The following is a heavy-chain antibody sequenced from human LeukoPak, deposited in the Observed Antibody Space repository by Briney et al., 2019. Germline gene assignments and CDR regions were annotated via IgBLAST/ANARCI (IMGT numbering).Heavy chain of an antibody. CDR1: GGSISSSTYC. V-gene: IGHV4-39*01. J-gene: IGHJ4*02. Sequence: SETLSLTCTVSGGSISSSTYCWSWVRQPPGKGLEWIGCMYYSGSTYYSSSLKGRVTISLDTPKSQFSLRLNSVTAADTAVYYCARQTIKFDYWGQGTLVTVSS. CDR3: ARQTIKFDY. D-gene: IGHD3-3*01. CDR2: MYYSGST.